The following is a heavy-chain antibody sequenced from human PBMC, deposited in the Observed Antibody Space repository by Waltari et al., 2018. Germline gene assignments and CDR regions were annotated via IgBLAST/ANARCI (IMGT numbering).Heavy chain of an antibody. CDR2: INHSGST. J-gene: IGHJ4*02. V-gene: IGHV4-34*01. CDR3: AREGPTYYLDY. Sequence: QVQLQQWGAGLLKPSETLSLTCADYGESVSGYYWSWIRQPPGKGLEWIGEINHSGSTNYNPSLKSRVTISVDTSKNQFSLKLSSVTAADTAVYYCAREGPTYYLDYWGQGTLVTVSS. CDR1: GESVSGYY.